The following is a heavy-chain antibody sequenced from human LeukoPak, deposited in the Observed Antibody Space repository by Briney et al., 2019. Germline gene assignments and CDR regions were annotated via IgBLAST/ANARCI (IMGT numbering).Heavy chain of an antibody. V-gene: IGHV3-53*01. CDR3: ARVGDHFHWYLDL. Sequence: GGSLRLSCAASGFSVSTNYMNWVRQAPGKGLEWVSILYSGSSTYYADAVEGRFIVSRDSSKNTLSLQMNDLRAEDTAVYYCARVGDHFHWYLDLWGRGTLVTVSS. J-gene: IGHJ2*01. CDR1: GFSVSTNY. D-gene: IGHD3-3*02. CDR2: LYSGSST.